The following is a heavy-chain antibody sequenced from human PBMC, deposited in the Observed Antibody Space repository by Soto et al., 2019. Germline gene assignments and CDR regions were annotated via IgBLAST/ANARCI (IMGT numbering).Heavy chain of an antibody. V-gene: IGHV3-23*01. CDR3: AKDPHQLIVYFDY. CDR2: ISDNGGTT. Sequence: PGGSLRLSCAASEFTFSNYAMSWVRQAPGKGLEWVSSISDNGGTTYYADSVKGRFTISRDNSKNTLYLQMNSLRAEDTAVYYCAKDPHQLIVYFDYWGQGTQLTVSS. D-gene: IGHD6-13*01. CDR1: EFTFSNYA. J-gene: IGHJ4*02.